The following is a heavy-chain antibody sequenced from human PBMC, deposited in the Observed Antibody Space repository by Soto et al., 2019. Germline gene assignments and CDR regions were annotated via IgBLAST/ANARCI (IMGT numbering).Heavy chain of an antibody. V-gene: IGHV3-30-3*01. CDR1: GFAFSNYA. J-gene: IGHJ5*02. CDR2: ISYDGSNK. CDR3: ARDGCSGRIGYFPGS. D-gene: IGHD2-15*01. Sequence: GGSLRLSCAASGFAFSNYAMHWVRQAPGKGLEWVAVISYDGSNKYYADSVKGRFTMSRDNSKNTLYLQMNSLRAEDTAVYYCARDGCSGRIGYFPGSWGPVIMIAVSS.